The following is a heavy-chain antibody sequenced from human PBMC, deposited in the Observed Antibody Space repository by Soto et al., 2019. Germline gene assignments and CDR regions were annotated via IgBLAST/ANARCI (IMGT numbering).Heavy chain of an antibody. CDR1: GFTFSNAW. Sequence: GGSLRLSCAASGFTFSNAWMNWVRQAPGKGLEWVGRIKSKTDGGTTDYAAPVKGRFTISRDDSKNTLYLQMNSLKTEDTAVYYCTTPYMVRGVIMPLYYYYGMDVWGQGTTVTVSS. CDR3: TTPYMVRGVIMPLYYYYGMDV. D-gene: IGHD3-10*01. V-gene: IGHV3-15*07. J-gene: IGHJ6*02. CDR2: IKSKTDGGTT.